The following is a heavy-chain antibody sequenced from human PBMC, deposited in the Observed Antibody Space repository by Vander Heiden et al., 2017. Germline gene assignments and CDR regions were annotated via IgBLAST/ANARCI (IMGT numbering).Heavy chain of an antibody. J-gene: IGHJ4*02. CDR2: FYSGGCT. CDR1: GFTVSSNY. CDR3: ARGPGGKGFDY. V-gene: IGHV3-53*01. Sequence: EVQLVESGGGLIQHGGSLRLSCADSGFTVSSNYMSWVRQAPGKGLEWVSVFYSGGCTYYADSVKGRFTISRDNSKNTLYLQMNSLRAEDTAVYYCARGPGGKGFDYWGQGTLVTVSS.